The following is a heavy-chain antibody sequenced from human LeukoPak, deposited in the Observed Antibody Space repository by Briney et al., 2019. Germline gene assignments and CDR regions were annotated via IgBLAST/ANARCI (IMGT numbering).Heavy chain of an antibody. V-gene: IGHV3-53*01. CDR1: GFTFSSYS. Sequence: GGSLRLSCAASGFTFSSYSMNWVRQAPGKGLEWVSVIYSGGTTYYAESVKGRFTISRDTSNNTLFLQMNSLRAEDTAVYYCARAARADYTNYRAGWFDPWGQGTQVTVSS. J-gene: IGHJ5*02. CDR3: ARAARADYTNYRAGWFDP. CDR2: IYSGGTT. D-gene: IGHD4-11*01.